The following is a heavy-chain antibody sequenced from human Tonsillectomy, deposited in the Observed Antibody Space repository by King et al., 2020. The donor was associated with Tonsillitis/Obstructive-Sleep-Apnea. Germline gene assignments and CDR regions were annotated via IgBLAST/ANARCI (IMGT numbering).Heavy chain of an antibody. V-gene: IGHV3-49*04. CDR1: GFTFGDYP. CDR3: TRVDGPYFYYMDV. Sequence: VQLVESGGGLVQPGRSLRLSCKASGFTFGDYPLSWVRQAPGKGLEWVSFIRSKAYGATAEYAASVKGRFTISRDDSERIVYLQMNRLRTEDTAIYYCTRVDGPYFYYMDVWGKGTTVTVSS. D-gene: IGHD2-8*01. CDR2: IRSKAYGATA. J-gene: IGHJ6*03.